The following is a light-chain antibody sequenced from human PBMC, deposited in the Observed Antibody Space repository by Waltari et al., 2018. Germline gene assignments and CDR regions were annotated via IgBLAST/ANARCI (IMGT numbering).Light chain of an antibody. CDR1: HPITTW. CDR3: QQFNSYPQT. CDR2: DAP. V-gene: IGKV1-5*01. Sequence: DIQMTQSPSTLSASVGDRVTITCRASHPITTWVAWYQQKPGQAPHLLIYDAPRLEFGVPTRFSGSGSGTEFTLTISSLRPDDFATYYCQQFNSYPQTFGQGTKLEIK. J-gene: IGKJ2*01.